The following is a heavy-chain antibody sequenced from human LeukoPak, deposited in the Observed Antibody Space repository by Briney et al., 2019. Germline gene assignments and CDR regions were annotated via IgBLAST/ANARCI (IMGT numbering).Heavy chain of an antibody. CDR3: ARDKSLYHYGSGSYKVYYYGMDV. D-gene: IGHD3-10*01. V-gene: IGHV4-34*01. J-gene: IGHJ6*02. Sequence: SETLSLTCAVYGGSFSGYYWSWIRQPPGKGLEWIGEINHSGSTNYNPSLKSRVTISVDTSKNQFSLKLSSVTAADTAVCYCARDKSLYHYGSGSYKVYYYGMDVWGQGTTVTVSS. CDR2: INHSGST. CDR1: GGSFSGYY.